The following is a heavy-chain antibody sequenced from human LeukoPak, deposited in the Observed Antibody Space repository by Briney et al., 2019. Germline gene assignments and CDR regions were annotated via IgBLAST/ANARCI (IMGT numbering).Heavy chain of an antibody. V-gene: IGHV4-34*01. J-gene: IGHJ4*02. Sequence: PSETLSLTCAVYGGSFSGYYWSWIRQPPGKGLEWIGEINHSGSTNYNPSLKSRVTISVDTSKNQFSLKLSSVTAADTAVYYCARGGYGSGSYYKYWGQGTLVTVSS. CDR2: INHSGST. CDR3: ARGGYGSGSYYKY. CDR1: GGSFSGYY. D-gene: IGHD3-10*01.